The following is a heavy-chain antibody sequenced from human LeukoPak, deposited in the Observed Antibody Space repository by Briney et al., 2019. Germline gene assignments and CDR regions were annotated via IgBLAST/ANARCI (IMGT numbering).Heavy chain of an antibody. J-gene: IGHJ4*02. D-gene: IGHD3-22*01. Sequence: GSLRLSCAASGFTFSGYAMSWVRQAPGKGLEWVSAISGSGGSTYYADSVKGRFTISRDNSKNTLYLQMNSLRAEDTAVYYCANYDSSGYPHTFDYWGQGTLVTVSS. CDR1: GFTFSGYA. CDR3: ANYDSSGYPHTFDY. V-gene: IGHV3-23*01. CDR2: ISGSGGST.